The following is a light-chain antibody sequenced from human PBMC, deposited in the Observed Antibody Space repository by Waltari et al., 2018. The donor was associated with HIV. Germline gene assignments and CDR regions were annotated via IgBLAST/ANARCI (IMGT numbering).Light chain of an antibody. Sequence: EIVMTQSPITLSVSPGERATFSCRASQSVATNLAWYQQKPGQAPRLLIYGASTRSTGIPGRFSGSESGTEFILTISSLQSEDCAVYYCQQYYKWPLTFGQGTRLEIK. CDR1: QSVATN. J-gene: IGKJ5*01. CDR3: QQYYKWPLT. V-gene: IGKV3D-15*01. CDR2: GAS.